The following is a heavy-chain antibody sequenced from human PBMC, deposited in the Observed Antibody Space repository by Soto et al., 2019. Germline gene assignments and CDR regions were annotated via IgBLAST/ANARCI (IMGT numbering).Heavy chain of an antibody. CDR3: AHRASLQGNWDGCYFDY. CDR2: IYWDDDK. V-gene: IGHV2-5*02. Sequence: QITLEESGPPRVKPTQTLTLTCVFSGFSLSTSGVGVGWIRQPPGKALEWLAFIYWDDDKRYNPSLRSRLTITKDTTSHQVALTMTNMDHADTATYFCAHRASLQGNWDGCYFDYWGQGALVTVSS. J-gene: IGHJ4*02. D-gene: IGHD1-1*01. CDR1: GFSLSTSGVG.